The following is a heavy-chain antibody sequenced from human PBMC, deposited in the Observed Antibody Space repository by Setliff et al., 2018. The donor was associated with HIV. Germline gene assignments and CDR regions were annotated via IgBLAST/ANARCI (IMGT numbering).Heavy chain of an antibody. CDR3: ASTENYYDTSAYYYQRF. CDR2: IIPNSGRT. Sequence: ASVKVSCKAYGSTFSDGYIHWVRQAPGQGLEWVGWIIPNSGRTNYAQKFRGRVTMTRDTSINTAHMYLSSLRSDDTAVYYCASTENYYDTSAYYYQRFWGQGTLVTVSS. V-gene: IGHV1-2*02. CDR1: GSTFSDGY. D-gene: IGHD3-22*01. J-gene: IGHJ4*02.